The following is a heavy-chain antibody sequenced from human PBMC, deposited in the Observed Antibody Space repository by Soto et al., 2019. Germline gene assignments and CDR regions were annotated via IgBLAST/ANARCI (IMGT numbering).Heavy chain of an antibody. V-gene: IGHV3-30*18. Sequence: QVQLVESGGGVVQPGRSLRLSCAASGFTFSSYGMHWVRQAPGKGLEWVAVISYDGSNKYYADSVKGRFTISRDNSKNTLYLQMNSLSAEATAVYYCAKDGRDGYNYFPYYWGQGTLVTVSS. CDR1: GFTFSSYG. CDR3: AKDGRDGYNYFPYY. D-gene: IGHD5-12*01. J-gene: IGHJ4*02. CDR2: ISYDGSNK.